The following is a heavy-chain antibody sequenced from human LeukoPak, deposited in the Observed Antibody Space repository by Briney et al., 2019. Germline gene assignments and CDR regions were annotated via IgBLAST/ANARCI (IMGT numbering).Heavy chain of an antibody. CDR2: IYYSGTI. CDR3: ARVRAAAVPYYFDY. CDR1: SGSFGDYY. V-gene: IGHV4-34*01. D-gene: IGHD6-13*01. J-gene: IGHJ4*02. Sequence: SETLSLTCGVYSGSFGDYYWGWIRQPPGKGLEWIASIYYSGTIYSNGSLKSRVTISVETSKNQFSLKLSSVTAADTAMYYCARVRAAAVPYYFDYWGRGTLVTVSS.